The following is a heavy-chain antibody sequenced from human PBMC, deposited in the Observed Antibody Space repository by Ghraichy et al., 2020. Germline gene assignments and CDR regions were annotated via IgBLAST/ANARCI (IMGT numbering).Heavy chain of an antibody. CDR3: ANGSMVRRVPLDYFDY. D-gene: IGHD3-10*01. CDR2: ISNDGSKK. CDR1: GFTFGSYA. Sequence: GGSLRLSCAASGFTFGSYAMHWVRQAPGKGLEWVAFISNDGSKKYYADSVKGRFTISRDNSKNTLYLQMNSLRAEDTAVYYCANGSMVRRVPLDYFDYGGPGTLVTVSP. V-gene: IGHV3-30*01. J-gene: IGHJ4*02.